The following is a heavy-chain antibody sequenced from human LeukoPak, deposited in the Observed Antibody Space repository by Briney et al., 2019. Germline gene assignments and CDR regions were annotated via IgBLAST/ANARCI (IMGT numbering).Heavy chain of an antibody. J-gene: IGHJ4*02. CDR2: TSFNGSNT. CDR3: ARDPSGSYYFDY. V-gene: IGHV3-30*03. Sequence: GGSLRLSCSASGFRFSTYGMHWLRQAPGKGLEWVAVTSFNGSNTYYVDSVKGRFTISRDNSKNTVFLQMNGLRHEDTAVYYCARDPSGSYYFDYWGQGALVTVSS. CDR1: GFRFSTYG. D-gene: IGHD6-19*01.